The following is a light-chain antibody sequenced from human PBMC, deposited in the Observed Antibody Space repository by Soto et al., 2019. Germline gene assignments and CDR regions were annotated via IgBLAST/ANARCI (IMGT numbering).Light chain of an antibody. V-gene: IGLV2-14*03. CDR2: DVS. Sequence: QSALTQPASVSGSPGQSIAISCTGTSSDVDGYNYVSWYQHHPGKAPKLMIYDVSSRPSGVSNRFSGSKSGNTASLTISGLQAEDEAEYYCISYTTISTYVFGTGTKVTVL. CDR3: ISYTTISTYV. J-gene: IGLJ1*01. CDR1: SSDVDGYNY.